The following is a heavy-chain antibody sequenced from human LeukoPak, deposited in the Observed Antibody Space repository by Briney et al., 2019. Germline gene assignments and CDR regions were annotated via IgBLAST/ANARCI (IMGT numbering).Heavy chain of an antibody. D-gene: IGHD3-22*01. CDR2: TYYSGST. CDR3: ARSRYYYDSSGYHDY. J-gene: IGHJ4*02. Sequence: PSETLSLTCTVSGGSISSGDYYWSWIRQPPGKGLEWIGYTYYSGSTNYNPSLKSRVTISIDTSKNQFSLKLNSVTAADTAVYYCARSRYYYDSSGYHDYWGQGTLVTVTS. V-gene: IGHV4-61*08. CDR1: GGSISSGDYY.